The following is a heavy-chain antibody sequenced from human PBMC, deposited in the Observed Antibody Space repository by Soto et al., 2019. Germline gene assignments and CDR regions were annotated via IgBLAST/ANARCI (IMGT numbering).Heavy chain of an antibody. D-gene: IGHD5-12*01. CDR1: GFTFSSQT. CDR2: ISSSGST. V-gene: IGHV3-23*01. Sequence: EVQLLESGGGLVQPGGSLRLSCAASGFTFSSQTMSWVRQAPGKGLEWVSVISSSGSTSYTDSAEGRFTISKDSSTNTLYRQLNSVRVEHTVVYYCTVGARDVDYWGQGTLVTVSS. J-gene: IGHJ4*02. CDR3: TVGARDVDY.